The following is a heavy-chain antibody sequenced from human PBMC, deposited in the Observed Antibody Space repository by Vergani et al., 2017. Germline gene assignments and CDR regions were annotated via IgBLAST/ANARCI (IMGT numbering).Heavy chain of an antibody. Sequence: QVQLQQWGAGLLKPSETLSPTCAVYGGSFSGYYWSWIRQPPGKGLEWIGEINHSGSTNYNPSLKSRVTISVDTSKNQFSLKLSSVTAADTAVYYCAPRRPYCSGGSCYNADYGMDGWGQGTTVTVSS. J-gene: IGHJ6*02. V-gene: IGHV4-34*01. CDR1: GGSFSGYY. D-gene: IGHD2-15*01. CDR2: INHSGST. CDR3: APRRPYCSGGSCYNADYGMDG.